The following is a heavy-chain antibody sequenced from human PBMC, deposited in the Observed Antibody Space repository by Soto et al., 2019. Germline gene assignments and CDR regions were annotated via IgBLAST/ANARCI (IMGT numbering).Heavy chain of an antibody. J-gene: IGHJ5*02. CDR3: ARVGGYDFWSGYYTLWFDP. V-gene: IGHV4-59*01. CDR2: IYYSGST. Sequence: SETLSLTCTVSGGSISSYYWSWIRQPPGKGLEWIGYIYYSGSTNYNPSLKSRVTISVDTSKNQFSPKLSSVTAADTAVYYCARVGGYDFWSGYYTLWFDPWGQGTLVTVSS. D-gene: IGHD3-3*01. CDR1: GGSISSYY.